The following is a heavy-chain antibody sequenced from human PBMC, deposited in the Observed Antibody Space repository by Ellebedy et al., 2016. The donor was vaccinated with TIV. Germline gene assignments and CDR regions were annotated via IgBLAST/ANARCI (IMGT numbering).Heavy chain of an antibody. J-gene: IGHJ5*02. V-gene: IGHV3-33*08. CDR2: LWHDGSKK. Sequence: GESLKISCAASGFAFSSYGMHWVRQAPGKGLEWVAVLWHDGSKKYYADSVKGRFTISRDISKNTLYLQMNSLRAEDTAVYYCARARIEGGNWFDPWGQGTLVTVSS. D-gene: IGHD1-26*01. CDR1: GFAFSSYG. CDR3: ARARIEGGNWFDP.